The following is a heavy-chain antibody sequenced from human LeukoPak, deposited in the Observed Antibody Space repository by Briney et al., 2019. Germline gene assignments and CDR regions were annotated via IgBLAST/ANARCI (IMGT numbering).Heavy chain of an antibody. D-gene: IGHD3-16*02. CDR2: IYYSGST. CDR3: ARFTFGGVIVINY. Sequence: SETLSLTCTVSGGSISSSSYYWGWIRQPPGKGLEWIGSIYYSGSTYYNPSLKSRVTISVDTSKNQFSLKLSSVTAADTAVYYCARFTFGGVIVINYWGQGTLVTVSS. J-gene: IGHJ4*02. CDR1: GGSISSSSYY. V-gene: IGHV4-39*01.